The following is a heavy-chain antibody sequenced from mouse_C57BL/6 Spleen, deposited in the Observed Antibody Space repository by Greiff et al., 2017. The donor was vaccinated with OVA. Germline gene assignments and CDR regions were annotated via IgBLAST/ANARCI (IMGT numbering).Heavy chain of an antibody. J-gene: IGHJ2*01. CDR2: IHPNSGST. D-gene: IGHD2-3*01. CDR1: GYTFTSYW. Sequence: VQLQQPGAELVKPGASVKLSCKASGYTFTSYWMHWVKQRPGQGLEWIGMIHPNSGSTNYNEKFKSKATLTVDKSSSTAYMQLSSLTSEDSAVYYCAREGAFDGYYGYWGQGTTLTVSS. V-gene: IGHV1-64*01. CDR3: AREGAFDGYYGY.